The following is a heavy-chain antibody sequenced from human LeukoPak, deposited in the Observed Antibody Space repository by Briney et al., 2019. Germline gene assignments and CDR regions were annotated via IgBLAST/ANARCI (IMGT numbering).Heavy chain of an antibody. J-gene: IGHJ4*02. Sequence: VASVKVSCKASGYTFTGYYMHWVRQAPGQGLEWMGWINPNSGGTNYAQKFQGRVTMTRDTSISTAYMELSRLRSDDTAVYYCARDLAGTTYNFDYWGQGTLVTVSS. V-gene: IGHV1-2*02. D-gene: IGHD1-1*01. CDR1: GYTFTGYY. CDR2: INPNSGGT. CDR3: ARDLAGTTYNFDY.